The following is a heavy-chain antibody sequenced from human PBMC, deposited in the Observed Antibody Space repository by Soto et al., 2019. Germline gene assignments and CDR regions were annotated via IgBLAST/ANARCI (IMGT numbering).Heavy chain of an antibody. D-gene: IGHD5-18*01. Sequence: PGESRKISGKDSGYRFTTYWIEWVRQVPGKGLEWMGIIYPGDSDTRYNPSFQGQVTISADQSTSTAYLQWSSLKASDSAIYFCARRGYSYGYDYWGQGTLVTVSS. CDR3: ARRGYSYGYDY. CDR2: IYPGDSDT. V-gene: IGHV5-51*01. J-gene: IGHJ4*02. CDR1: GYRFTTYW.